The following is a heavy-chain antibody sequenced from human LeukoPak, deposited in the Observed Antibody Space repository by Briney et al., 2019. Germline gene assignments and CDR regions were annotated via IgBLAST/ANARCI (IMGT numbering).Heavy chain of an antibody. CDR2: IKQDGSEK. V-gene: IGHV3-7*01. CDR3: ARNLYGSYYDFDQ. Sequence: AGGSLRLSCAASGFTFTSYWMSWVRQAPGKGLEWVANIKQDGSEKHYVDSVKGRFTISRDNAKNSLYLQMNSLRAEDTAVYYCARNLYGSYYDFDQGGQGTLVTVSS. CDR1: GFTFTSYW. J-gene: IGHJ4*02. D-gene: IGHD1-26*01.